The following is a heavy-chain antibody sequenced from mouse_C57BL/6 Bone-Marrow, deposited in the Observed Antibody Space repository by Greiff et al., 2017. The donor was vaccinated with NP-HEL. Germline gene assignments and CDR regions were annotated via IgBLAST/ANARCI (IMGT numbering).Heavy chain of an antibody. J-gene: IGHJ4*01. CDR2: SRNKANDYTT. Sequence: EVKLMESGGGLVQSGRSLRLSCATSGFTFSDFYMEWVRQAPGKGLEWIAASRNKANDYTTEYSASVKGRFIVSIDTSQSILYLQMNALRAEDTAIYSCARDTVGYYAMDYWGQGTSVTVSS. CDR1: GFTFSDFY. V-gene: IGHV7-1*01. CDR3: ARDTVGYYAMDY.